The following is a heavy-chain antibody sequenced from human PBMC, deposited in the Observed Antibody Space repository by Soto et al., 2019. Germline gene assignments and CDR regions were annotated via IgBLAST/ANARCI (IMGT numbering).Heavy chain of an antibody. V-gene: IGHV3-21*01. CDR1: GFTFSSYS. CDR2: ISSSSSYI. J-gene: IGHJ6*03. D-gene: IGHD3-10*01. CDR3: ARDRSYYGSGSQLYYYYMDV. Sequence: GGSLRLSCAASGFTFSSYSMNWVRQAPGKGLEWVSSISSSSSYIYYADSVKGRFTISRDNAKNSLYLQMNSLRAEDTAVHYCARDRSYYGSGSQLYYYYMDVWGKGTTVTVSS.